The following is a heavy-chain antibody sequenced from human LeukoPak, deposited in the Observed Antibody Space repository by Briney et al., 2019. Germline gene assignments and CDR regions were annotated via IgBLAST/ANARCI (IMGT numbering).Heavy chain of an antibody. CDR2: TYFRSKWYN. V-gene: IGHV6-1*01. J-gene: IGHJ4*02. Sequence: SQTLSLTCAISGDTFSSNSAAWNWIRQSPSRGLEWLGRTYFRSKWYNDYAESVKGRISINPDTSKNQSSLQLNSVNPEDTAVYYCANFYLDNWSQGSLVTVSS. D-gene: IGHD2/OR15-2a*01. CDR3: ANFYLDN. CDR1: GDTFSSNSAA.